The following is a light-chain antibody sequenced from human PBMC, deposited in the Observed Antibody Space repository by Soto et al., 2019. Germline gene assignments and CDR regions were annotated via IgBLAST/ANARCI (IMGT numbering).Light chain of an antibody. V-gene: IGKV1-5*03. CDR3: QQYSGYSRT. J-gene: IGKJ1*01. CDR1: QSLNRW. CDR2: EAS. Sequence: DIQMTQSPSSLSASVGDRVTITCRASQSLNRWLAWYQQKPGKAPKLLIYEASSLESGVPSRFSGRGSGTKFTLTISSLQPDDFATHYCQQYSGYSRTFGQGTKVDIK.